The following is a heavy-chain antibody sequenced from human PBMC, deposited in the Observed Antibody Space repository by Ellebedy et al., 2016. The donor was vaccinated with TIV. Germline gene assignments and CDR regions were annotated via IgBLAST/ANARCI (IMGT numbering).Heavy chain of an antibody. CDR2: INPNSGGT. CDR3: AREITESPYYYYYGMDV. J-gene: IGHJ6*02. V-gene: IGHV1-2*04. CDR1: GYTFTGYY. Sequence: ASVKVSCKASGYTFTGYYMHWVRQAPGQGLEWMGWINPNSGGTNYAQKFQGWVTMTRDTSISTAYMELSSLRSEDTAVYYCAREITESPYYYYYGMDVWGQGTTVTVSS. D-gene: IGHD3-16*01.